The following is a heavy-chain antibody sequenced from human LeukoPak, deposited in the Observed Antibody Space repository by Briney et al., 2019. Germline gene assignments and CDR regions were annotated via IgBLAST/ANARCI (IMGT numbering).Heavy chain of an antibody. CDR1: GGSISSYY. D-gene: IGHD3-22*01. CDR2: IYYSGST. J-gene: IGHJ4*02. Sequence: ASETLSLTCTVSGGSISSYYWSWTRQPPGKGLEWIGYIYYSGSTNYNPSLKSRVTISVDTSKNQFSLKLSSVTAADTAVYYCARVQHYYDSSGYYLGPYFDYWGQGTLVTVSS. V-gene: IGHV4-59*01. CDR3: ARVQHYYDSSGYYLGPYFDY.